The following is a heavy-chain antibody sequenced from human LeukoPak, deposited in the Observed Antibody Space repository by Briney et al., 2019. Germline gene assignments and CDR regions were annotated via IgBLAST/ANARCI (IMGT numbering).Heavy chain of an antibody. CDR3: ARIIHDSSGYGFDY. CDR1: GFTFSSYS. D-gene: IGHD3-22*01. CDR2: ISSSSSYI. V-gene: IGHV3-21*01. Sequence: GGSLRLSCAASGFTFSSYSMNWVRQAPGKGLEWVSSISSSSSYIYYADSVKGRFTISRDNAKNSLYLQMNSLRAEDTAVYYCARIIHDSSGYGFDYWGQGTLVTVSS. J-gene: IGHJ4*02.